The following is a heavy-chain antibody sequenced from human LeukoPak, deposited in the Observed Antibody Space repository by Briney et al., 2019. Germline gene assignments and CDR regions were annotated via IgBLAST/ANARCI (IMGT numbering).Heavy chain of an antibody. J-gene: IGHJ4*02. CDR2: INPNSGGT. Sequence: ASVRVSCKASGYTFTGYYMHWVRQAPGQGLEWMGWINPNSGGTNYAQKFQGRVTMTRDTSISTAYMELSRLRSDDTAVYYCARDFCSGVSCYSRFDYWGQGTLVTVSS. V-gene: IGHV1-2*02. CDR1: GYTFTGYY. D-gene: IGHD2-15*01. CDR3: ARDFCSGVSCYSRFDY.